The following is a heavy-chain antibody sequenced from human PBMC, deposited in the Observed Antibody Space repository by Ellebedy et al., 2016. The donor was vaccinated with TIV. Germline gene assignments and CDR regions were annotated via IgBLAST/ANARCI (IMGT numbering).Heavy chain of an antibody. J-gene: IGHJ6*02. V-gene: IGHV3-48*02. D-gene: IGHD3-10*01. CDR2: ISSSSSTI. CDR1: GFTFSSYS. Sequence: GGSLRLXXAASGFTFSSYSMNWVRQAPGKGLEWVSYISSSSSTIYYADSVKGRFTISSDNAKNSLYLQMNSLRDEDTAVYYCARLGGSGSVDYYYYGMDVWGQGTTVTVSS. CDR3: ARLGGSGSVDYYYYGMDV.